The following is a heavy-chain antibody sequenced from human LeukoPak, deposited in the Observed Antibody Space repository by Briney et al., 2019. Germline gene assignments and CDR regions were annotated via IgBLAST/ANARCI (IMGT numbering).Heavy chain of an antibody. Sequence: GGSLRLSCAASGFTFSSYGMHWVRQAPGKGLEWVAVISYDGSNKYYADSVKGRFTISRDNSKNTLYLQMNSLRAEDTAVYYCARDLDDVRAFDIWGQGTMVTVSS. CDR3: ARDLDDVRAFDI. V-gene: IGHV3-30*03. CDR2: ISYDGSNK. D-gene: IGHD3-16*01. J-gene: IGHJ3*02. CDR1: GFTFSSYG.